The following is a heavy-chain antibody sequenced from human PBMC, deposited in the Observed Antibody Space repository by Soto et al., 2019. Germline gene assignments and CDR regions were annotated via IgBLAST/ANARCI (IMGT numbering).Heavy chain of an antibody. J-gene: IGHJ6*03. D-gene: IGHD4-17*01. CDR1: GFTFDDYA. CDR3: AKDMDGGDYGLRYYMDV. V-gene: IGHV3-9*01. Sequence: EVQLVESGGGLVQPGRSLRLSCAASGFTFDDYAMHWVRQAPGKGLEWVSGISWNSGSIGYADSVKGRFTISRDNAKNSLYLQMNSLRAEDTALYYCAKDMDGGDYGLRYYMDVWGKGTTVTVSS. CDR2: ISWNSGSI.